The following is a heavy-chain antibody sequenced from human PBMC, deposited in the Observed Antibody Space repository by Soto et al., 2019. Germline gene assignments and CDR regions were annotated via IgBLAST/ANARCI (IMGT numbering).Heavy chain of an antibody. CDR2: MNPNSGNT. D-gene: IGHD3-3*01. CDR3: ARGVGFGDGYNPTEYFQH. Sequence: QVQLVQSGAEVKKPGASVKVSCKASGYTFTSYDINWVRQATGQGLEWMGWMNPNSGNTGYAQKFQGRGTMTRNTSISTAYMELSSLRSEDTAVYYCARGVGFGDGYNPTEYFQHWGQGTLVTVSS. V-gene: IGHV1-8*01. CDR1: GYTFTSYD. J-gene: IGHJ1*01.